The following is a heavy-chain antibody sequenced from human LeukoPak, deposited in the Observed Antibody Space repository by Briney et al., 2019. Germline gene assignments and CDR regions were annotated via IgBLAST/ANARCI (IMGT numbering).Heavy chain of an antibody. Sequence: SETLSLTCTVSGGSISSYYWSWIRQPPGKGLEWIGYIYYSGSTNYNPSLKSRVTISEDTSKNQFSLKLSSVTAADTAVYYCARDLAAAGTIDPWGQGTLVTVSS. D-gene: IGHD6-13*01. J-gene: IGHJ5*02. CDR3: ARDLAAAGTIDP. CDR2: IYYSGST. V-gene: IGHV4-59*01. CDR1: GGSISSYY.